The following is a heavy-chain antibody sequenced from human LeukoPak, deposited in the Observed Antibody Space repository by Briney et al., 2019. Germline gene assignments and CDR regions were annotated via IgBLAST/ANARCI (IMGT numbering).Heavy chain of an antibody. Sequence: GGSLRVSCEASGFIFSSYWMSWVRQAPGKGLEWVAIIKEHGVEKYYVDSVRGRFTISRDNAKNSLYLQMNSLRAEDTAVYYCAKHAAAAGSDYWGQGTLVTVSS. V-gene: IGHV3-7*03. CDR3: AKHAAAAGSDY. J-gene: IGHJ4*02. CDR1: GFIFSSYW. D-gene: IGHD6-13*01. CDR2: IKEHGVEK.